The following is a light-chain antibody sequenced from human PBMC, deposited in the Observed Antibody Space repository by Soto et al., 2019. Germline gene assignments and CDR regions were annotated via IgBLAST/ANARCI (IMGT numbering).Light chain of an antibody. CDR3: QQSYTTPYS. CDR1: QTIGTY. Sequence: DIQMTQSPSSLSASVGDRVTITCRASQTIGTYLNWYMQKPGKAPNLLIYAVSILQSGAPSRFTGSASGTDFTLTINSLQPEDFGTYYCQQSYTTPYSFGQGTRLQIK. CDR2: AVS. V-gene: IGKV1-39*01. J-gene: IGKJ2*03.